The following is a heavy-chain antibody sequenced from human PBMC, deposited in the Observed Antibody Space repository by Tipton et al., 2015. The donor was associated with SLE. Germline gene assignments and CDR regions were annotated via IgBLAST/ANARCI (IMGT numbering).Heavy chain of an antibody. CDR2: IKMKSYGKTT. J-gene: IGHJ2*01. CDR3: ARYLCGMYA. CDR1: GFSFGDYA. V-gene: IGHV3-49*04. Sequence: SLRLSCSASGFSFGDYAMNWVRQAPGKGLEWVGFIKMKSYGKTTAYAATVKDRFTISRDDSKSIVYLHMNNLKTEDTSVYYCARYLCGMYARGR. D-gene: IGHD2-8*01.